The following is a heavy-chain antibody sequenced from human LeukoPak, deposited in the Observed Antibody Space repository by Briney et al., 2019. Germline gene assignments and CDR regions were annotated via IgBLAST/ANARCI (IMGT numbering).Heavy chain of an antibody. D-gene: IGHD2/OR15-2a*01. CDR1: GGSISSYY. J-gene: IGHJ4*02. CDR2: IYYSGST. Sequence: KPSETLSLTCTVSGGSISSYYWSWIRQPPGKGLEWIGYIYYSGSTNYNPSLKSRVTISVDTSKNQFSLKLSSVTAADTAVYYCARLEDYSLDYWGQGTLVTVSS. V-gene: IGHV4-59*08. CDR3: ARLEDYSLDY.